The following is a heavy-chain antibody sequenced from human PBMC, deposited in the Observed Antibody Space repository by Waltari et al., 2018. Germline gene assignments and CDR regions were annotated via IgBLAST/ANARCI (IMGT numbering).Heavy chain of an antibody. V-gene: IGHV3-30*02. Sequence: QVQLVESGGGVVQPGGSLRLSCAASGFTFSSYGMHWVRQAPGKGLEWVAFKRYDGSNKYYADSVKGRFTISRDNSKNTLYLQMNSLRAEDTAVYYCAKDGYYGSGSYYLGYWGQGTLVTVSS. CDR2: KRYDGSNK. CDR1: GFTFSSYG. J-gene: IGHJ4*02. CDR3: AKDGYYGSGSYYLGY. D-gene: IGHD3-10*01.